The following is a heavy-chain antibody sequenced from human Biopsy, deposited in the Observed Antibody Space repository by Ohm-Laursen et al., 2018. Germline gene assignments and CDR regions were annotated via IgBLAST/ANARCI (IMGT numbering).Heavy chain of an antibody. V-gene: IGHV4-4*08. CDR3: ARRPYTRDNWFDP. J-gene: IGHJ5*02. CDR1: GGSLSLSY. CDR2: IYSSGGT. D-gene: IGHD2-2*01. Sequence: SETLSLTCNVSGGSLSLSYWSWIRQPPGKGLEWIGYIYSSGGTDYNPSLKSRVTIPLDTSKNQFSLTLTSVTVADTAIYYCARRPYTRDNWFDPWGQGTLVTVSS.